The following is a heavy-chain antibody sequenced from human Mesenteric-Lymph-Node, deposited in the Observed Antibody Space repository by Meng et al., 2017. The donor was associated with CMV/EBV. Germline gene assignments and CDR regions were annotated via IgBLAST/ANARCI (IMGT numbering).Heavy chain of an antibody. Sequence: SETLSLTCTVSGGSIGSYYWSWIRQPPGKGLEWIGSIYYSGSTYYNPSLRSRVTISVDTSKNQFSLKLSSVTAADTAVYYCARSGDFWSGYADYWGQGTLVTVSS. D-gene: IGHD3-3*01. CDR3: ARSGDFWSGYADY. CDR2: IYYSGST. CDR1: GGSIGSYY. V-gene: IGHV4-59*01. J-gene: IGHJ4*02.